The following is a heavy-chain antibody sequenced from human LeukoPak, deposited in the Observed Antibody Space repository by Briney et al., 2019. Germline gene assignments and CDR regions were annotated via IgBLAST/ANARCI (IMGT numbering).Heavy chain of an antibody. V-gene: IGHV3-7*01. J-gene: IGHJ4*02. CDR2: IKQDGSEK. Sequence: GGALRLSCAASGFTFSSYWMSWVRQAPGKGLEWVANIKQDGSEKYYVDSVKGRFTISRDNAKNSLYLQMNSLRAEDTAVYYWARGHWTRARKLPDYWGQGTLVTVSS. D-gene: IGHD1-1*01. CDR1: GFTFSSYW. CDR3: ARGHWTRARKLPDY.